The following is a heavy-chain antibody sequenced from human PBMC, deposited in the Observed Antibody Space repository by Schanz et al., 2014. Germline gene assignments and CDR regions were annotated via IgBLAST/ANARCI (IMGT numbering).Heavy chain of an antibody. Sequence: QVQLVQSGAEVKKPGSSVKVSCKTSGYTFSDYGITWVRQAPGQGLEWVGWISPYTGNTHYFDKMEGRVTITADKSTSTAYMELTSLRSEDTAVYYCAGTYCSSTSCYTGYYYMDVWGKGTTVTVSS. D-gene: IGHD2-2*02. CDR3: AGTYCSSTSCYTGYYYMDV. CDR1: GYTFSDYG. J-gene: IGHJ6*03. CDR2: ISPYTGNT. V-gene: IGHV1-18*01.